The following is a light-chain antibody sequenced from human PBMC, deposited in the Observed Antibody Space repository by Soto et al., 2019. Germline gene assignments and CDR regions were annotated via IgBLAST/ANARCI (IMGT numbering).Light chain of an antibody. V-gene: IGKV3-11*01. CDR1: QNVDSNY. CDR3: QQRSNWPSIT. J-gene: IGKJ5*01. CDR2: DAS. Sequence: EIVLTQSPGTLSLSPGERATLSCRASQNVDSNYLAWYQQKPGQAPRLLIYDASNRATGIPARFSGSGSGTDFTLTISSLEPEDFAVYYCQQRSNWPSITFGQGTRLEIK.